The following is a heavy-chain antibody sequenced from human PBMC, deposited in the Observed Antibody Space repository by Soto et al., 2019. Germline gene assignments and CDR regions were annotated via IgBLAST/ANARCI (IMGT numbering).Heavy chain of an antibody. CDR1: GYTFTSYG. V-gene: IGHV1-18*01. CDR2: INPYNGNT. D-gene: IGHD3-16*01. Sequence: VQLVQSGAEVKKPGASVKVSCKASGYTFTSYGISWVRQAPGQGLEWMGWINPYNGNTNYAQKLQGRVTMTTDTSTNTAYMALRSLRADDTSVYYCARDWFGIDYWGQGTLFTVSS. CDR3: ARDWFGIDY. J-gene: IGHJ4*02.